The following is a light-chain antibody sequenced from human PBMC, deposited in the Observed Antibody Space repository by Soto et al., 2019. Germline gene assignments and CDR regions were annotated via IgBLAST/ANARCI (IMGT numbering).Light chain of an antibody. CDR2: GAS. J-gene: IGKJ3*01. Sequence: EIVLTQSPGTLSVSPGERVTLSCRASQSVNSNYLAWYQQRPGQAPRLLIFGASYRATAIPDRFSGSGSGTDFTLTISRLEPEDFAVYYCQQYSSSPPEFTFGPGTKVDSK. V-gene: IGKV3-20*01. CDR1: QSVNSNY. CDR3: QQYSSSPPEFT.